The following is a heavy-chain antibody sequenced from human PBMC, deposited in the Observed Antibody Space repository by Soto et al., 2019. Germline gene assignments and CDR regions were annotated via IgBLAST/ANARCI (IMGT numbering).Heavy chain of an antibody. CDR1: GFTFSNFA. D-gene: IGHD1-1*01. CDR3: ANPIPKTGTTFGF. Sequence: PGGSMGLSSVASGFTFSNFAMAWVRQAPGEGLEWVSAISGSGDDTFYADSMKGRFTISRDNSKDTLYLQINSLRAEDTAVYYCANPIPKTGTTFGFWGQGTLVTVSS. CDR2: ISGSGDDT. V-gene: IGHV3-23*01. J-gene: IGHJ4*02.